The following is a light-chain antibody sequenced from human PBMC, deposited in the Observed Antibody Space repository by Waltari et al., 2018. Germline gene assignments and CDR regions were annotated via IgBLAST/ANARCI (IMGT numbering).Light chain of an antibody. CDR2: ATS. Sequence: DIRMTQSPSSLSASVGDRVTITCRASQMISNYLNWYQQEPGKAPKLLIYATSSLQSGVPSRFSGSGSGTDFTLTISSLQPEDFATYYCQQSYSIPYTFGQGTNLEIK. CDR1: QMISNY. CDR3: QQSYSIPYT. J-gene: IGKJ2*01. V-gene: IGKV1-39*01.